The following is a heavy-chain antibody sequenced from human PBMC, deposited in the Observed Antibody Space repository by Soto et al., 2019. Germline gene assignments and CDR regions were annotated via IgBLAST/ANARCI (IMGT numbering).Heavy chain of an antibody. CDR2: ISSSGYI. D-gene: IGHD2-15*01. V-gene: IGHV3-21*01. Sequence: LRLSCVASGFNFNSYTINWVRRSPGKLLELLSSISSSGYIFSTDSVRGRFTISRDNAKNSVYLQINSLRAEDTAVYFCARDCSGGSCYPGMDVWGQGTTVTVSS. CDR3: ARDCSGGSCYPGMDV. J-gene: IGHJ6*02. CDR1: GFNFNSYT.